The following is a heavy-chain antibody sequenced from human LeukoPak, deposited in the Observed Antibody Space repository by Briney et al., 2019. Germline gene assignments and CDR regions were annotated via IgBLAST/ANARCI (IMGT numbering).Heavy chain of an antibody. CDR1: GGSFSGYY. CDR3: ARSYSSSWSWFDP. CDR2: INHSGST. J-gene: IGHJ5*02. Sequence: PSETLSLTCAVYGGSFSGYYWSWIRQPPGKGLEWIGEINHSGSTNYNPSLKSRVTISVDTSKNQFSLKLSPVTAADTAVYYCARSYSSSWSWFDPWGQGTLVTVSS. V-gene: IGHV4-34*01. D-gene: IGHD6-13*01.